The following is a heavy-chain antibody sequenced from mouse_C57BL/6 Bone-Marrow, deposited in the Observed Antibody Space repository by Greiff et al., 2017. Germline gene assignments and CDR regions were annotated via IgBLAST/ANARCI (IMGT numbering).Heavy chain of an antibody. CDR2: IYPRSGNT. J-gene: IGHJ4*01. D-gene: IGHD2-3*01. CDR1: GYTFTSYG. CDR3: ARSGYYVDYYAMDY. Sequence: QVQLQQSGAELARPGASVKLSCKASGYTFTSYGISWVKQRTGQGLEWIGEIYPRSGNTYYNEKFKGKATLTADTSSSTAYMELRSLTSEDSAVYICARSGYYVDYYAMDYWGQGTSVTVSS. V-gene: IGHV1-81*01.